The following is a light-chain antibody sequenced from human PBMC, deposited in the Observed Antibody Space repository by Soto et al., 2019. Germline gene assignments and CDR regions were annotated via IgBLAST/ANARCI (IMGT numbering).Light chain of an antibody. CDR3: SSYTSSGTRV. CDR2: DFN. J-gene: IGLJ1*01. CDR1: SSDVGGYNY. V-gene: IGLV2-14*03. Sequence: QSALTQPASVSGSPGQSITISCNVTSSDVGGYNYVSWYQQHPGKAPKLMIYDFNSRPSGVSNRFSGSKSGNTASLTISGLQSEDEADYYCSSYTSSGTRVFGAGTKLTVL.